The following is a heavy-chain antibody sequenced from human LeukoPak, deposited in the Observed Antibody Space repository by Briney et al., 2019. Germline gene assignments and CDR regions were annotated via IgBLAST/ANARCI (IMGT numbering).Heavy chain of an antibody. Sequence: KPSETLSLTCAVYGGSFSGYYWSWIRQPPGKGLEWIGETNHSGSTNYNPSLKSRVTISVDTSKNQFSLKLSSVTAADTAVYYCASGEIWFDYWGQGTLVTVSS. D-gene: IGHD3-16*01. CDR3: ASGEIWFDY. CDR1: GGSFSGYY. J-gene: IGHJ4*02. CDR2: TNHSGST. V-gene: IGHV4-34*01.